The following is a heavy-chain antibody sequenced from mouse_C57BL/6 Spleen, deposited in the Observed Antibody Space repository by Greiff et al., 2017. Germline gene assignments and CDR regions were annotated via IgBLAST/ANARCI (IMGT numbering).Heavy chain of an antibody. CDR3: ARERAIYYDYDGFAY. CDR2: IYPGSGST. Sequence: VQLQQPGAELVKPGASVKMSCKASGYTFTSYWITWVKQRPGQGLEWIGDIYPGSGSTNYNEKFKSKATLTVDTSSSTAYMQLSSLTSEDSAVYYCARERAIYYDYDGFAYWGQGTLVTVSA. J-gene: IGHJ3*01. CDR1: GYTFTSYW. V-gene: IGHV1-55*01. D-gene: IGHD2-4*01.